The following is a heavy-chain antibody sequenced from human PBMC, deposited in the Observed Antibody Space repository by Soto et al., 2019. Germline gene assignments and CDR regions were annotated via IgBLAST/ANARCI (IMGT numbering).Heavy chain of an antibody. J-gene: IGHJ6*01. CDR2: ISYDGYNT. CDR3: ERVNPENHRYYNCGLDV. V-gene: IGHV3-30-3*01. CDR1: GFTFDTFA. Sequence: GWSLRLSCAASGFTFDTFAIHWVRQTPGKVLEWVALISYDGYNTYYAASVKGRFTISRDNSKNTLYLQMTSLRPDDTGVYYIERVNPENHRYYNCGLDVSGKG. D-gene: IGHD3-9*01.